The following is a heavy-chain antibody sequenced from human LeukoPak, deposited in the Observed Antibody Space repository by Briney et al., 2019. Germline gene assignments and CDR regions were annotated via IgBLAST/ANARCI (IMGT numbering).Heavy chain of an antibody. D-gene: IGHD2-15*01. CDR3: ARHATRAMVAAQFDC. CDR1: GFTFSGYW. V-gene: IGHV3-48*04. CDR2: ISSSGSTI. J-gene: IGHJ4*02. Sequence: PGGSLRLSCAASGFTFSGYWMTWVRQAPGKGLEWVSYISSSGSTIYYADSVKGRFTISRDNAKNSLYLQMNSLRADDTALYYCARHATRAMVAAQFDCWGQGTLVTVSS.